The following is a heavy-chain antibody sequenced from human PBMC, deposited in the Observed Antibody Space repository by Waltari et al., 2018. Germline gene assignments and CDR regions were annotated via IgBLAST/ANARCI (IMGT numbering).Heavy chain of an antibody. CDR1: GYTFTGYY. CDR2: INPNSGGT. CDR3: ARAYYYDSSGYDAFDI. D-gene: IGHD3-22*01. J-gene: IGHJ3*02. Sequence: QVQLVQSGAEVKKPGASVKVSCKASGYTFTGYYMHWVRQAPGQGLEWMGWINPNSGGTNYAQKFQGWVTMTRDTSISTAYMELSRLRSDDTAVYYCARAYYYDSSGYDAFDIWGQGTMVTVSS. V-gene: IGHV1-2*04.